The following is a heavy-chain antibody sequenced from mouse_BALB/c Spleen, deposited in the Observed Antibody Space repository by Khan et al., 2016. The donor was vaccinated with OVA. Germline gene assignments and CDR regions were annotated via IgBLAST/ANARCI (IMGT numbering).Heavy chain of an antibody. D-gene: IGHD2-14*01. J-gene: IGHJ3*01. Sequence: EVQLVESGPSLVKPSQTLSLTCSVTGDSITSGYWSWIRKFPGNKLEYMGYMIYTGYTDYNPSLKSRIAITRHNSTNQYYLQLNSLTAEDTATYYCARSTYRYAFAYWGQGTLVTVSA. CDR1: GDSITSGY. CDR3: ARSTYRYAFAY. CDR2: MIYTGYT. V-gene: IGHV3-8*02.